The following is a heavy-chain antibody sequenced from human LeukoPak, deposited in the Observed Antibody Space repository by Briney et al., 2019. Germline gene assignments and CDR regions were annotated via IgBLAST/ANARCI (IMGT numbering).Heavy chain of an antibody. D-gene: IGHD1-14*01. Sequence: GGSLRLSCAASGFTVITNDMTWVRQAPGKGLEWVSVLYSDGNTKYADSVQGRFTISRDNSKNTLYLEMNGLSPDYTAVYYCARGVEPLAANTLAYWGQGTLVTVSS. CDR2: LYSDGNT. V-gene: IGHV3-53*01. J-gene: IGHJ4*02. CDR3: ARGVEPLAANTLAY. CDR1: GFTVITND.